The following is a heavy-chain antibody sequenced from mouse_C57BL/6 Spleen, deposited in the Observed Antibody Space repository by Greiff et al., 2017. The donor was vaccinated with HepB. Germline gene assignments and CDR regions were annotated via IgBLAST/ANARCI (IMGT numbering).Heavy chain of an antibody. Sequence: QVQLQQPGAELVKPGASVKLSCKASGYTFTSYWMQWVKQRPGQGLEWIGEIDPSDSYTNYNQKFKGKATLTVDTSSSTAYMQLSSLTSEDSAVYYCARRGYNNYVAGYAMDYWGQGTSVTVSS. J-gene: IGHJ4*01. V-gene: IGHV1-50*01. CDR2: IDPSDSYT. D-gene: IGHD2-5*01. CDR1: GYTFTSYW. CDR3: ARRGYNNYVAGYAMDY.